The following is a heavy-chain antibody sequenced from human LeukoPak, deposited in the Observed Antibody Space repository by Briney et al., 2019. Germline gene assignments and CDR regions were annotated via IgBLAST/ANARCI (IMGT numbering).Heavy chain of an antibody. CDR3: ASLGFCSRATCVDQ. V-gene: IGHV3-74*01. J-gene: IGHJ5*02. D-gene: IGHD2-2*01. CDR1: GFIFNNHW. CDR2: IAGDGSGT. Sequence: PGGSLRLSCAASGFIFNNHWMYWVRQTPGEGLVWVARIAGDGSGTIYADSVKGRFTISRDTAKNSLYLQINSLRAEDTAVYYCASLGFCSRATCVDQWGQGTLVTVSS.